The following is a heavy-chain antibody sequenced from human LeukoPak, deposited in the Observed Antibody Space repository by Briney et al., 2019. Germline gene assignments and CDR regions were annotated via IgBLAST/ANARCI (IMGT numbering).Heavy chain of an antibody. CDR3: SSYCSEGTCYGYFNH. CDR1: RFPFSSYW. D-gene: IGHD2-15*01. CDR2: IKQDGSEK. Sequence: PGGSLRLSCAASRFPFSSYWVSWVRQAPGKGLEWVAHIKQDGSEKYYLDSVKGRFTISRDNAKNSLYLQLNSLRVEDTGIYYCSSYCSEGTCYGYFNHWGQGTLVSVSS. V-gene: IGHV3-7*03. J-gene: IGHJ1*01.